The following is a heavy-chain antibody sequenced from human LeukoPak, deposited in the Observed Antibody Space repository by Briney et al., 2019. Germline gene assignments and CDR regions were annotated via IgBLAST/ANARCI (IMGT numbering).Heavy chain of an antibody. CDR1: GYSFTSYW. J-gene: IGHJ4*02. Sequence: HGESLKISCKGSGYSFTSYWIGWVRQMPGKGLEWMGIIYPGGSDTRYSPSFQGQVTISADKSINTAYLQWSSLKASDTAMYYCARHTSPGAVAGTEFDYWGQGTLVTVSS. D-gene: IGHD6-19*01. CDR3: ARHTSPGAVAGTEFDY. CDR2: IYPGGSDT. V-gene: IGHV5-51*01.